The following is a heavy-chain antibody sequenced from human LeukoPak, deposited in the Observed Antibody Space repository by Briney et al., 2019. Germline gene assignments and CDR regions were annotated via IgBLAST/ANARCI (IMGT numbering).Heavy chain of an antibody. V-gene: IGHV4-38-2*02. CDR3: ARDQHDFWIFDI. D-gene: IGHD3-3*01. Sequence: SETLSLTCTVSGYSISSGYYWGWIRQSPGKGLEWIGSIYHSGSTYYNPSLKSRVTISVDTSKNQFSLKLSSVTAADTAVYYCARDQHDFWIFDIWGQGTMVTVSS. CDR2: IYHSGST. J-gene: IGHJ3*02. CDR1: GYSISSGYY.